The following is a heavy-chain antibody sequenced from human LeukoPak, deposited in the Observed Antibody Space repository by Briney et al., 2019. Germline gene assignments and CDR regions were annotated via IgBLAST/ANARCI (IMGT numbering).Heavy chain of an antibody. Sequence: GASVKVSCKASGYTFTSYAMNWVRQAPGQGLEWMGWINPNSGGTNYAQKFQGRVTMTRDTSISTAYMELSRLRSDDTAVYYCARVRGYYRASFAFDIWGQGTMVTVSS. CDR3: ARVRGYYRASFAFDI. V-gene: IGHV1-2*02. CDR2: INPNSGGT. D-gene: IGHD3-22*01. CDR1: GYTFTSYA. J-gene: IGHJ3*02.